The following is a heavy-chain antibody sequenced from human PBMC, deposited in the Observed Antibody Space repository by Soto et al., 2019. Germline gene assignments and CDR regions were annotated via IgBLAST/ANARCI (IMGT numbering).Heavy chain of an antibody. V-gene: IGHV3-30-3*01. CDR3: ARGSGTATDYYYGMDV. CDR1: GFTFSRYA. J-gene: IGHJ6*02. D-gene: IGHD2-21*02. Sequence: XASLRLSCAASGFTFSRYAMHWVRQAPGKGLEWVAVISNDGSNKYYADSVKGRFTISRDNSKNTLYLQMNSLRAEDTAVYYCARGSGTATDYYYGMDVWGQGTTVTVSS. CDR2: ISNDGSNK.